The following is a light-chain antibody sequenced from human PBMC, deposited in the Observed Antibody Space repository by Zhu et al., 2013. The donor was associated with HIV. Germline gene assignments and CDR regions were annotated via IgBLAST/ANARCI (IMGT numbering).Light chain of an antibody. CDR3: CSYAGRDTFHLV. CDR2: EVT. Sequence: QSALTQPASVSGSPGQSITISCTGTSSDVGAYDYVSWYQQYPGKAPKLIIYEVTYRPSGVSHRFSASKSGNTASLTISGLQAEDEGDYFCCSYAGRDTFHLVFGGGTKLTVL. CDR1: SSDVGAYDY. V-gene: IGLV2-23*02. J-gene: IGLJ2*01.